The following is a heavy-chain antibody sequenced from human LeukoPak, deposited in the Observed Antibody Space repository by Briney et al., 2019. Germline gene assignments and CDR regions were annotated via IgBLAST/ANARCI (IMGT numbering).Heavy chain of an antibody. CDR1: GFTFSDYY. V-gene: IGHV3-11*01. CDR3: ARRDYYGSGSSHHYYMDV. J-gene: IGHJ6*03. CDR2: ISSSGSTI. Sequence: PGGSLRLSCAASGFTFSDYYLSWIRQAPGKGLEWVSYISSSGSTIYYADSVKGRFTISRDNAKNSLYLQMNSLRAEDTAVYYCARRDYYGSGSSHHYYMDVWGKGTTVTVSS. D-gene: IGHD3-10*01.